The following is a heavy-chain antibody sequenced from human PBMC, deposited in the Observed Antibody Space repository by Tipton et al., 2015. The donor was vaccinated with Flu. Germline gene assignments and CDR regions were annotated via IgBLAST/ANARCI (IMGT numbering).Heavy chain of an antibody. Sequence: TLSLTCAVSGDSISSDYHWGWIRQFPGKGLEWIGTVSRSGSTIYSPSLKSRVTISIDRSKNQFSLNLKSVTAADMVVYYCARRDYTNYVSDPKSWFDPWGQGTLVAVSS. CDR1: GDSISSDYH. J-gene: IGHJ5*02. D-gene: IGHD4-11*01. CDR3: ARRDYTNYVSDPKSWFDP. V-gene: IGHV4-38-2*01. CDR2: VSRSGST.